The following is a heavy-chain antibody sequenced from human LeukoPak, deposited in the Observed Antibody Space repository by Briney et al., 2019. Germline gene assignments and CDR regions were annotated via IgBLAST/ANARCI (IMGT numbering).Heavy chain of an antibody. CDR1: GYTFTGYY. J-gene: IGHJ6*02. CDR2: INPNSGGT. Sequence: ASVKVSCKVSGYTFTGYYMHWVRQAPGQGLEWMGRINPNSGGTNYAQKFQGRVTMTRDTSISTAYMELSRLRSDDTAVYYCARWRAVTLPVYYYYYGMDVWGQGTTVTVSS. V-gene: IGHV1-2*06. D-gene: IGHD4-17*01. CDR3: ARWRAVTLPVYYYYYGMDV.